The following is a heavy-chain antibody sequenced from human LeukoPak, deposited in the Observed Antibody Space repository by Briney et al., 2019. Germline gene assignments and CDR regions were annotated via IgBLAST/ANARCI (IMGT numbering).Heavy chain of an antibody. J-gene: IGHJ4*02. CDR2: INHSGST. CDR3: ARGNEVSSGWPGVDY. CDR1: GGSFSGYY. V-gene: IGHV4-34*01. Sequence: SETLSLTCAVYGGSFSGYYWSWVRQPPGKGLEWIGEINHSGSTNYNPSLKSRVTISVDTSKNQFSLKLSSVTAADTAVYYCARGNEVSSGWPGVDYWGQGTLVTVSS. D-gene: IGHD6-19*01.